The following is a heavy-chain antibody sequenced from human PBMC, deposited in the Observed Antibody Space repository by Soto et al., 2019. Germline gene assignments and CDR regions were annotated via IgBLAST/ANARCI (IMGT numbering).Heavy chain of an antibody. CDR3: ARDSLPMAVAAPDN. CDR1: GSTFSNYG. J-gene: IGHJ4*02. Sequence: QVQLVQSGAEVKKPGASVKVSCKASGSTFSNYGISWLRKAPGQGLEWMGWIGVYNGNTDYAQKVQGRVTLTTDTSTSTAYMELRSLRSDDTAVYYCARDSLPMAVAAPDNWGQGTLVIVSS. CDR2: IGVYNGNT. D-gene: IGHD2-15*01. V-gene: IGHV1-18*01.